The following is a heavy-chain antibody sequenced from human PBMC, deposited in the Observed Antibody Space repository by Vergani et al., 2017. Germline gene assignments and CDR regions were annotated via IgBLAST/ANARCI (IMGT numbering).Heavy chain of an antibody. J-gene: IGHJ5*02. CDR1: GFTFGYYA. Sequence: EVQMVESGGGLVKPGGYLRLSCTDSGFTFGYYAMDWFRQAPGQGLEWGGGIISKAYGQATIYAASVKGRFTISRDDSKIIAYLQMNNLQPEDTAMYYCARHWDIVVVPAALSYNWFDPWGQGTLVTVSS. D-gene: IGHD2-2*01. CDR2: IISKAYGQAT. V-gene: IGHV3-49*05. CDR3: ARHWDIVVVPAALSYNWFDP.